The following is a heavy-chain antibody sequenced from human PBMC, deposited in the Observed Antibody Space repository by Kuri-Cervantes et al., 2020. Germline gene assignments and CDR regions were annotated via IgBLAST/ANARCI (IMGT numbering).Heavy chain of an antibody. CDR1: GYTFTSYD. CDR3: ARDYPGDHDAFDI. Sequence: ASVKVSCKASGYTFTSYDINWMRQAPGQGLEWMGWISAYNGNTNYAQNVQGRVIMTTDTSTSTVYMELRSLRSDDTAVYFCARDYPGDHDAFDIWGQGTMVTVSS. J-gene: IGHJ3*02. CDR2: ISAYNGNT. V-gene: IGHV1-18*01. D-gene: IGHD3-16*01.